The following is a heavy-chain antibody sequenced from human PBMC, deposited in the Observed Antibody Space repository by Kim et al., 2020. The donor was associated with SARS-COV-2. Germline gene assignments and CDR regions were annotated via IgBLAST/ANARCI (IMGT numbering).Heavy chain of an antibody. D-gene: IGHD7-27*01. CDR2: IKEDGSAK. J-gene: IGHJ4*02. CDR3: AREHWGPEY. CDR1: GFTFTTYW. V-gene: IGHV3-7*01. Sequence: GGSLRLSCAASGFTFTTYWMTWDRQAPGKGLEWVANIKEDGSAKNYADSLKGRFTISRDNAKKSLYLQMNSLRAEDTAVYYCAREHWGPEYWGQGTLVTV.